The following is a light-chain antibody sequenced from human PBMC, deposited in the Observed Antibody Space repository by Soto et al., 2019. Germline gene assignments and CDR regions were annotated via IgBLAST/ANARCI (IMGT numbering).Light chain of an antibody. CDR2: EVS. Sequence: QSALTQPPSASGSPGQSVTISCTGTSSDVGGYSFVSWYQQHPGKAPKLMIYEVSKRPSGVPDRFSGSKSGNTASLTVSGLQAEDEADYYCSSYAGGNNLVFGGGTKLTVL. CDR3: SSYAGGNNLV. J-gene: IGLJ2*01. V-gene: IGLV2-8*01. CDR1: SSDVGGYSF.